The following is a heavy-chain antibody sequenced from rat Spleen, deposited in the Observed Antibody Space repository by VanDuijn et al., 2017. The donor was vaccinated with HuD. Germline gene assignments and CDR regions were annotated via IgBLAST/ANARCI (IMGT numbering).Heavy chain of an antibody. CDR1: GFSLTSYN. CDR2: IWNTGGT. Sequence: QVQLKESGPGLVQPSQTLSLTCTVAGFSLTSYNVHWVRQPPGKGREWMGVIWNTGGTRYNSALKSRLSISKDTSKSQIFLKMNSLQTEDTATYYCAREGTRVPMDAWGQGASVTVSS. V-gene: IGHV2-41*01. CDR3: AREGTRVPMDA. D-gene: IGHD1-4*01. J-gene: IGHJ4*01.